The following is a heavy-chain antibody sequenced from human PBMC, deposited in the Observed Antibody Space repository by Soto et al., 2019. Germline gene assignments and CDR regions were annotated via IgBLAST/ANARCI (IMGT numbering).Heavy chain of an antibody. CDR1: GGYIGAND. J-gene: IGHJ5*02. V-gene: IGHV4-59*08. D-gene: IGHD2-21*01. CDR2: IYYGGTT. CDR3: ARLGAYYKSLDP. Sequence: CTVSGGYIGANDWGGIRQPPGKGLEWVRYIYYGGTTSYNPSLKSRVTISLEASKSQFSLRLTSVTAADSAVYDCARLGAYYKSLDPWGPRTLVTAPQ.